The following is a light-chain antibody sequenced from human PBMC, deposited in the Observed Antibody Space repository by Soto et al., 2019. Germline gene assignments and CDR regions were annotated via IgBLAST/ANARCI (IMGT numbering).Light chain of an antibody. V-gene: IGLV1-40*01. CDR1: SSNIGAGYD. J-gene: IGLJ2*01. CDR2: VNI. Sequence: QSVLTQPPSVSGAPGQRVTISCTGSSSNIGAGYDVHWYQQLPGTAPKLLIYVNINRPSGVPDRFSGSKSGTSASLAITGLQAEDEADDYCQSYDSSLSVVFGGGTKLTVL. CDR3: QSYDSSLSVV.